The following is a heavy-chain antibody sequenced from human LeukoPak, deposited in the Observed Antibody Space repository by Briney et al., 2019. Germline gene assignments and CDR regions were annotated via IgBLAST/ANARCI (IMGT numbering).Heavy chain of an antibody. Sequence: SETLSLTCTVSGGSISSYYWSWIRQPPGKGLEWIGYIYYSGSTNYNPSLKSRVTISVDTSKNQFSLKLSSVTAADTAVYYCARDRLNMVRGVINRAFDIWGQGTMVTVAS. D-gene: IGHD3-10*01. J-gene: IGHJ3*02. CDR2: IYYSGST. V-gene: IGHV4-59*01. CDR1: GGSISSYY. CDR3: ARDRLNMVRGVINRAFDI.